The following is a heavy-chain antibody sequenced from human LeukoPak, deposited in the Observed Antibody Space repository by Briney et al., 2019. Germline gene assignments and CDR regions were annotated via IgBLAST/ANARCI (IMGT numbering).Heavy chain of an antibody. D-gene: IGHD2-15*01. J-gene: IGHJ4*02. Sequence: ASVKVSCKASGYTFTGYYMHWVRQAPGQGLEWMGRINPNSGGTNYAQKFQGRVTITRDKSISTDYMELSRLRSDDTAVYYCARGGYCSGGSCYNPFDYWGQGTLVTVSS. V-gene: IGHV1-2*06. CDR1: GYTFTGYY. CDR2: INPNSGGT. CDR3: ARGGYCSGGSCYNPFDY.